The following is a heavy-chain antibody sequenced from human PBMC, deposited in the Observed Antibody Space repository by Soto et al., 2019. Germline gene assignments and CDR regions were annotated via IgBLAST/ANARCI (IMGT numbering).Heavy chain of an antibody. V-gene: IGHV2-5*02. D-gene: IGHD3-9*01. Sequence: QITLKESGPTLVKPTQTLTLTCTFSGFSLSTSEVGVGWIRQPPGKALEWLALIYWDDDKRYSPSLKSRLTVTKDTSKNQVVRTMTNMDPLDTATYYCAHRFDWYYFDYWGQGTLVTVSS. CDR2: IYWDDDK. J-gene: IGHJ4*02. CDR3: AHRFDWYYFDY. CDR1: GFSLSTSEVG.